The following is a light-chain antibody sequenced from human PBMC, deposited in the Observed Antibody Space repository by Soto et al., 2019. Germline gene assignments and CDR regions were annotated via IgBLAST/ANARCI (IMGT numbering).Light chain of an antibody. Sequence: IQMTQSPSTRSASXGDRVTIIGRDSISVSSWRAWYQLKPGXAPKLVXYKASTLENGAPPRCSGSGSGTEFTRTISSRQPDDFATYYRQHYHSFSGTFGQGTKVDIK. V-gene: IGKV1-5*03. CDR2: KAS. CDR1: ISVSSW. J-gene: IGKJ1*01. CDR3: QHYHSFSGT.